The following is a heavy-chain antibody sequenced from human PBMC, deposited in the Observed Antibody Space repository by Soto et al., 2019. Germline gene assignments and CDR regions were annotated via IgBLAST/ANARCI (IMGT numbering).Heavy chain of an antibody. J-gene: IGHJ4*02. CDR1: GFSFSAYS. D-gene: IGHD2-2*02. CDR2: IDLSGTTT. Sequence: EVQLLESGGDLVQPGGSLRLSCAASGFSFSAYSMSWVRQAPGKGLEWVSFIDLSGTTTYYSDSVKGRFTISKDTSRNTVYLQMKTLRVEDTAIYYCAKDRVPDNIYTFDSWGQGVLVTVSS. CDR3: AKDRVPDNIYTFDS. V-gene: IGHV3-23*05.